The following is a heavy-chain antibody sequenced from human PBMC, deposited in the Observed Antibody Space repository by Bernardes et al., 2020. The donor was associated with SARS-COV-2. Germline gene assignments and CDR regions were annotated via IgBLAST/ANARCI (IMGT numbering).Heavy chain of an antibody. Sequence: GGSLRLSCVASGFTFSTSWMNWVRQVPGKGLVWVSYLNKDGGDTRYADSVKGRFTISRDNAKNTLFLQMNSLRAEDTALYYCARDPGDSSGPIDGLDMWGQGTMVIVSS. CDR2: LNKDGGDT. CDR3: ARDPGDSSGPIDGLDM. J-gene: IGHJ3*02. CDR1: GFTFSTSW. D-gene: IGHD3-22*01. V-gene: IGHV3-74*01.